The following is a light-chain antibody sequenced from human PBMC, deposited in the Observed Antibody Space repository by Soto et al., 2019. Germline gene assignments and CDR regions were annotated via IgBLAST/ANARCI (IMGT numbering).Light chain of an antibody. CDR1: QSVSSN. J-gene: IGKJ3*01. CDR2: GAS. CDR3: QQYNNWPT. V-gene: IGKV3-15*01. Sequence: EIVMTQSPATLSVSPGERATLSCRASQSVSSNLAWYQQKPDQAPRLLIYGASTRATGIPARFGGSGSGTEFTLTISSLQSEDFAVYYCQQYNNWPTFGPGTKVDIK.